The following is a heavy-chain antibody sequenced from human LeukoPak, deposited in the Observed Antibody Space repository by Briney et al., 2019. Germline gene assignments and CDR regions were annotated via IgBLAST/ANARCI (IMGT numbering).Heavy chain of an antibody. D-gene: IGHD5-24*01. J-gene: IGHJ4*02. Sequence: ASVKVSCKASGYTFTGYYMHWVRQAPGQGLEWMGWINPNSGGTNYAQKFQGWGTMTRDTSISTAYMELSRLRSYDTAVYYCARAGTVEMTPLDYWGQGTLVTVSS. CDR2: INPNSGGT. CDR3: ARAGTVEMTPLDY. CDR1: GYTFTGYY. V-gene: IGHV1-2*04.